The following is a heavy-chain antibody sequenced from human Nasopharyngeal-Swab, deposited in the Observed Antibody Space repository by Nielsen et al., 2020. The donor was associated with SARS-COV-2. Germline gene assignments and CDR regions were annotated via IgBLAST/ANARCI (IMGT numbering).Heavy chain of an antibody. CDR3: ARDARGYSYGYPDY. CDR1: GFTFSSYG. V-gene: IGHV3-33*01. Sequence: GGSLRLSCAASGFTFSSYGMHWVRQAPGKGLEWVAVIWYDGSNKYYADSVKGRFTISRDNSKNTLYLQMNSLRAEDTAVYYCARDARGYSYGYPDYWGQGTLVTVSS. CDR2: IWYDGSNK. D-gene: IGHD5-18*01. J-gene: IGHJ4*02.